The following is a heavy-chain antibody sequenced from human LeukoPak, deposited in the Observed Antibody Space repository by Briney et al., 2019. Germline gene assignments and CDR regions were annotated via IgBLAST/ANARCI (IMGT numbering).Heavy chain of an antibody. D-gene: IGHD3/OR15-3a*01. CDR3: ARGHDFWTGYSFYYYTDV. CDR1: GDSISSSNSC. Sequence: SETLSLTCTVSGDSISSSNSCWSWIRQPPGKGLEWIAYIYYTGSGSTNYNPSLNSRVTISVDMSKNQFSLKLGSVTAADTAVYYCARGHDFWTGYSFYYYTDVWGKGTTVTVSS. CDR2: IYYTGSGST. J-gene: IGHJ6*03. V-gene: IGHV4-61*01.